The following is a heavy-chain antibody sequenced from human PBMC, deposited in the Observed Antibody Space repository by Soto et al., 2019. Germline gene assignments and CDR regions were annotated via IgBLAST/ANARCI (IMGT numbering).Heavy chain of an antibody. Sequence: GGSLRLSCAASGFTFSSYAMSWVRQAPGKGLEWVSAISGSGGSTYYADSVKGRFTISRDNSKNTLYLQMNSLRAEDTDVYYCAKDGDYDYVWGSYRYFDYWGQGTLVTVSS. CDR1: GFTFSSYA. CDR3: AKDGDYDYVWGSYRYFDY. D-gene: IGHD3-16*02. J-gene: IGHJ4*02. V-gene: IGHV3-23*01. CDR2: ISGSGGST.